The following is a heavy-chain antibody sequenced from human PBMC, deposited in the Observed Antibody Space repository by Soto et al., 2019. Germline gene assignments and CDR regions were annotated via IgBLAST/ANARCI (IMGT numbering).Heavy chain of an antibody. CDR3: AIGVGSSWYFDY. D-gene: IGHD6-13*01. CDR2: FNADDGET. J-gene: IGHJ4*02. Sequence: ASVKVSCKASGYTFTSYAMHWVRQAPGKRLEWMGCFNADDGETIYSQKFQGRVTMTEDTSTDTAYMELSSLRSEDTAVYYCAIGVGSSWYFDYWGQGTLVTVSS. V-gene: IGHV1-24*01. CDR1: GYTFTSYA.